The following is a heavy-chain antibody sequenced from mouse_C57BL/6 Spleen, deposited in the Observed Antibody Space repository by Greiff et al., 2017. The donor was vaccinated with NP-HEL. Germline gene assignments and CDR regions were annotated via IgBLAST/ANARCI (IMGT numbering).Heavy chain of an antibody. CDR1: GYTFTSYW. Sequence: QVHVKQPGAELVKPGASVKMSCKASGYTFTSYWITWVKQRPGQGLEWIGDIYPGSGSTNYNEKFKSKATLTVDTSSSTAYMQLSSLTSEDSAVDYCARPLYYGSGPFAYWGQGTLVTVSA. J-gene: IGHJ3*01. D-gene: IGHD1-1*01. CDR2: IYPGSGST. V-gene: IGHV1-55*01. CDR3: ARPLYYGSGPFAY.